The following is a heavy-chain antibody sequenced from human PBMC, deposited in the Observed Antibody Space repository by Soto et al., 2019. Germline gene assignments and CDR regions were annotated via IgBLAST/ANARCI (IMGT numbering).Heavy chain of an antibody. Sequence: GGSLRLSCGASGFTFSDDYMSWIRQAPGKGLEWVSYISSSGGTIYYADSVKGRFTISRDNAKNSLFLQMNSLRADDTAVYYCARASRPRDPRLDYWGQGTLVTVSS. V-gene: IGHV3-11*01. CDR1: GFTFSDDY. J-gene: IGHJ4*02. D-gene: IGHD6-25*01. CDR3: ARASRPRDPRLDY. CDR2: ISSSGGTI.